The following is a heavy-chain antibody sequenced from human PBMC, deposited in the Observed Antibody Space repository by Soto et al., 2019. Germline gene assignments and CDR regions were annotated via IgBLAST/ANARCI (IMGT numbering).Heavy chain of an antibody. J-gene: IGHJ4*02. CDR1: GGSTTSDY. CDR3: VRDLNGSADY. V-gene: IGHV4-59*01. CDR2: IFHSLGA. D-gene: IGHD3-10*01. Sequence: RPETLSLTCTVSGGSTTSDYWSWIRQPPGKGLEWLGYIFHSLGAKYNPSLGSRGTISLDTSKNKLSLSLRSVTAADTAIYFCVRDLNGSADYWGQGALVTVSS.